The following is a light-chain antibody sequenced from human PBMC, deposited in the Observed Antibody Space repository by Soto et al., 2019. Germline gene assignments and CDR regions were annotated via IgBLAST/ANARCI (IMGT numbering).Light chain of an antibody. CDR2: GAS. Sequence: EIVLTQSPGTLSLSPGERATLSCRASQSVSSSYVAWYQQKPGQAPRRLIYGASSRAIGIPDRFSGSGSGTDFTLTISRLEPEDFAVYYCQQYGSSPWTFGQGTKVEIK. J-gene: IGKJ1*01. CDR3: QQYGSSPWT. V-gene: IGKV3-20*01. CDR1: QSVSSSY.